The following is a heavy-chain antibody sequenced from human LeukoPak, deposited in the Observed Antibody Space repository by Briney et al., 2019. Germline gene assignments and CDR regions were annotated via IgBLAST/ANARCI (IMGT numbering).Heavy chain of an antibody. J-gene: IGHJ6*03. CDR3: ARVGLDYDFWSGYYRGHYYYMDV. CDR2: IKQDGSEK. D-gene: IGHD3-3*01. CDR1: GFTFSSYW. Sequence: GGSLRLSCAASGFTFSSYWMSWVRQAPGKGLEWVANIKQDGSEKYYVDSVKGRFTISRDNAKNSLYLQMNSLRAEDTAVYYCARVGLDYDFWSGYYRGHYYYMDVWGKGTTVTVSS. V-gene: IGHV3-7*01.